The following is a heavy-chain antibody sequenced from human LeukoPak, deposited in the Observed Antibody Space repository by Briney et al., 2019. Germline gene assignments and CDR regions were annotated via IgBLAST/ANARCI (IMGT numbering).Heavy chain of an antibody. V-gene: IGHV1-2*02. CDR2: INPNDGDT. CDR1: GYTFADYY. J-gene: IGHJ4*02. D-gene: IGHD2-2*01. Sequence: ASVKVSCKASGYTFADYYMHWVRQAPGQGFEWMGWINPNDGDTNYAQKFQGRVTMTRDTSISTAHMEVSRLRSDDTAVYYCARANFLYCSSSTCLFDYWGQGTLVTVSS. CDR3: ARANFLYCSSSTCLFDY.